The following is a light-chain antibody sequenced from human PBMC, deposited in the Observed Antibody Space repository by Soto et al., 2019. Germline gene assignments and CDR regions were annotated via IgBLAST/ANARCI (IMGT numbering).Light chain of an antibody. CDR2: STN. CDR1: SGSVSTSYY. J-gene: IGLJ2*01. CDR3: MLCMGSGLV. V-gene: IGLV8-61*01. Sequence: QTVVTQEPSFSVSPGGTVTLTCGLSSGSVSTSYYPSWYQQTPGQAPRTLIYSTNTRSSGVPDRFSGSILGNKAALTITGAQADDESDYYCMLCMGSGLVFGGGTKLTVL.